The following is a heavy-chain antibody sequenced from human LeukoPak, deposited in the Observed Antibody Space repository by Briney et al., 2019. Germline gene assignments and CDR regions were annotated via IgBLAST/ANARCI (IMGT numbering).Heavy chain of an antibody. Sequence: ASVKVSCKAAGSTFTGYYMHWVRQAPGQGMEWMGWINPNSGGTNYAQKFQGRVTMTRDTAISTAYMELSGLRSDDTAVYYSARGPVRRITGLRYYYGRDIWCQGTTVTVSS. J-gene: IGHJ6*02. CDR1: GSTFTGYY. V-gene: IGHV1-2*02. CDR3: ARGPVRRITGLRYYYGRDI. D-gene: IGHD1-20*01. CDR2: INPNSGGT.